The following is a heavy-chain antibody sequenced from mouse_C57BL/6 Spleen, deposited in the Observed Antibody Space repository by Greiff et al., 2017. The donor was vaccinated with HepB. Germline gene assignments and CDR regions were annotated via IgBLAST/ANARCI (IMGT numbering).Heavy chain of an antibody. V-gene: IGHV1-22*01. Sequence: EVQRVESGPELVKPGASVKMSCKASGYTFTDYNMHWVKQSHGKSLEWIGYINPNNGGTSYNQKFKGKATLTVNKSSSTAYMELRSLTSEDSAVYYCALHYYGSSPAWFAYWGQGTLVTVSA. J-gene: IGHJ3*01. CDR1: GYTFTDYN. CDR3: ALHYYGSSPAWFAY. CDR2: INPNNGGT. D-gene: IGHD1-1*01.